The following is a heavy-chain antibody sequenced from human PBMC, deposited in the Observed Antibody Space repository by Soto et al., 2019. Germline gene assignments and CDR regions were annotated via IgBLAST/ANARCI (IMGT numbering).Heavy chain of an antibody. D-gene: IGHD5-18*01. Sequence: SETLSLTCTVSGGSVSSGSYYWSWIRQPPGKGLEWIGYIFHSGSATYNPSLKSRVTISLDTSKNQFSLKLTSVTAADTAVYYCAREDTAMTPWSQGTLVTVSS. CDR3: AREDTAMTP. CDR2: IFHSGSA. CDR1: GGSVSSGSYY. J-gene: IGHJ5*02. V-gene: IGHV4-61*01.